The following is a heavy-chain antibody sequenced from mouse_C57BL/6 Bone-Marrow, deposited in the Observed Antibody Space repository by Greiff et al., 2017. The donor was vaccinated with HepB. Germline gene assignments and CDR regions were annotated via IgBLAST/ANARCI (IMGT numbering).Heavy chain of an antibody. CDR3: ARPLIYYDYVFAY. CDR1: GYTFTDYY. D-gene: IGHD2-4*01. Sequence: VQLKESGPELVKPGASVKMSCKASGYTFTDYYMHWVKQSHGKSLEWIGDIYPNNGGNGYNQKFKGKATLTVDKSSSTAYMELRSLTSEDSAVYYCARPLIYYDYVFAYWGQGTLVTVSA. CDR2: IYPNNGGN. J-gene: IGHJ3*01. V-gene: IGHV1-34*01.